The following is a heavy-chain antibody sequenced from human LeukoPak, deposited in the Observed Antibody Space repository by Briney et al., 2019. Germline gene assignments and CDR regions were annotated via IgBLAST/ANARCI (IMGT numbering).Heavy chain of an antibody. D-gene: IGHD3-3*01. Sequence: PGGSLRLSCAASGFTFSSYSMNWVRQAPGKGLEWVSSISSSSSYIYYADSVKGRFTISRDNAKNSLYLQMNSLRAEDTAVYYCARAFGVTGFWFDPWGQGTLVTVSS. J-gene: IGHJ5*02. CDR2: ISSSSSYI. V-gene: IGHV3-21*01. CDR3: ARAFGVTGFWFDP. CDR1: GFTFSSYS.